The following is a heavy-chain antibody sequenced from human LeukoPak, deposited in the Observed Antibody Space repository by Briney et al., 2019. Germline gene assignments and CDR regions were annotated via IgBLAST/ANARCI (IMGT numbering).Heavy chain of an antibody. Sequence: ASVKVSCKASGYTFTSYGISWVRQAPGQGLEWMGWINPNSGGTNYAQKFQGRVTMTRDTSISTAYMDLSSLKSDDTAIYYCARGQDYGDYRILHYWGQGTLVTVSS. CDR2: INPNSGGT. V-gene: IGHV1-2*02. J-gene: IGHJ4*02. CDR3: ARGQDYGDYRILHY. CDR1: GYTFTSYG. D-gene: IGHD4-17*01.